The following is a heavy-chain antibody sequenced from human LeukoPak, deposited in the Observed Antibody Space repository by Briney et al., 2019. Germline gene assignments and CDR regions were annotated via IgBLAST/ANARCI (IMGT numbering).Heavy chain of an antibody. Sequence: GGSLRLSCAASGFTFGSYSMNWVSQAPGKGLEWVSYISSSSSTIYYADSVKGRFTISRDNAKNSLYLQMNSLRAEDTAVYYCAREAPQYYFDYWGQGTLVTVSS. V-gene: IGHV3-48*04. CDR2: ISSSSSTI. CDR3: AREAPQYYFDY. CDR1: GFTFGSYS. J-gene: IGHJ4*02. D-gene: IGHD4-11*01.